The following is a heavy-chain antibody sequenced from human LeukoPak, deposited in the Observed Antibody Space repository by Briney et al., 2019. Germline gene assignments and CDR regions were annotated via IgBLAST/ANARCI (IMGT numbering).Heavy chain of an antibody. CDR3: AREGGDGYHFDY. CDR1: GFTFSSYW. D-gene: IGHD5-24*01. J-gene: IGHJ4*02. Sequence: GGSLRLSCAASGFTFSSYWMHWVRQAPGKGLVWVSRINTDGSSTSYADSVKGRFTISRDNAKNTLYLQMNSLRAEDTAVYYCAREGGDGYHFDYWGQGTLVTVSS. CDR2: INTDGSST. V-gene: IGHV3-74*01.